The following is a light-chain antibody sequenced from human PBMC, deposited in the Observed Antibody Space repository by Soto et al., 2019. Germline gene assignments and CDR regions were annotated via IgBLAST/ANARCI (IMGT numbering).Light chain of an antibody. CDR2: AVN. J-gene: IGLJ1*01. CDR3: SSYSSRSTGV. CDR1: SSDVGGYND. V-gene: IGLV2-14*01. Sequence: QSVLTQPASVSGSPGQSITISCTGTSSDVGGYNDVSWYQQHPGKAPKLMIYAVNYRPSRVSNRCSGSKSGHTASLTISGLQAEDAADYYCSSYSSRSTGVFGTGTKVTVL.